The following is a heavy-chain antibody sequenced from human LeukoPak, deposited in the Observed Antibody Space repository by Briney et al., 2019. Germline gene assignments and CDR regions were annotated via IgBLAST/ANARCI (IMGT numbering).Heavy chain of an antibody. D-gene: IGHD3-3*01. J-gene: IGHJ4*02. CDR3: ARSGSDFWSGYYADYFDY. CDR1: GGSISSHY. CDR2: IYYSGST. V-gene: IGHV4-59*11. Sequence: SETLSLTCTVSGGSISSHYWSWIRQPPGKGLEWIGYIYYSGSTNYNPSLKSRVTISVDTSKNQFSLKLSSVTAADTAVYYCARSGSDFWSGYYADYFDYWGQGTLVTVSS.